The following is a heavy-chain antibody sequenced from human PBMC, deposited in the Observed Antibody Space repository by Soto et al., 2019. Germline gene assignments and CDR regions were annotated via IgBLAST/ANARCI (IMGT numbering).Heavy chain of an antibody. J-gene: IGHJ4*02. CDR3: ARGPLVVLNYFES. V-gene: IGHV1-69*02. CDR2: IFPLTDIP. Sequence: QVQLVQSGTEVKKPGSSVKVSCKASGGTFRNYPINWVRQAPGQGLEWMGSIFPLTDIPDYSQNFQARPTTSADKSTSTAYMELSSLTSDDTAMYFCARGPLVVLNYFESWGQGTLVTVSS. CDR1: GGTFRNYP.